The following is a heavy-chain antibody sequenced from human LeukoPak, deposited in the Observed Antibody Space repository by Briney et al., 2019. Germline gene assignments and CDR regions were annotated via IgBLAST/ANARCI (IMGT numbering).Heavy chain of an antibody. Sequence: PSETLSLTCTVSGGSISSYYWSWIRQPAGKGLEWIGRIYTSGSTNYNPSLKSRVTISVDTSKNQFSLKLSSVTAADTAVYYCARTTYYYDSSGYGGFDPWGQGTLVTVSS. CDR2: IYTSGST. J-gene: IGHJ5*02. CDR1: GGSISSYY. V-gene: IGHV4-4*07. CDR3: ARTTYYYDSSGYGGFDP. D-gene: IGHD3-22*01.